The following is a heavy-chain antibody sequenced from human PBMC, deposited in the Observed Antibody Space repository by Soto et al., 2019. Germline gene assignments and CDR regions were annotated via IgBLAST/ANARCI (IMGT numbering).Heavy chain of an antibody. CDR1: GFTFSSYG. CDR2: ILYDGSDK. J-gene: IGHJ3*02. CDR3: ARGYCSGGSCHGAFDI. Sequence: GGSLRLSCAASGFTFSSYGMHWVRQAPGKGLEWVAMILYDGSDKYYVDSVKGRFTISRDNSKNTLFLQMNSLRAEDTAVYYCARGYCSGGSCHGAFDIWGQGTMVTVSS. V-gene: IGHV3-33*05. D-gene: IGHD2-15*01.